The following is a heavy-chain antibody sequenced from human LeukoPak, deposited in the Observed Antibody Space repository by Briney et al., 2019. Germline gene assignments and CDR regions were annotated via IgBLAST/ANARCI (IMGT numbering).Heavy chain of an antibody. CDR3: TIHHGSGSYYYYYYMDV. D-gene: IGHD3-10*01. CDR1: GFTFSGSA. J-gene: IGHJ6*03. V-gene: IGHV3-73*01. CDR2: IRSRANSYAT. Sequence: GGSLRLSCAASGFTFSGSAMHWVRQASGKGLEWVGRIRSRANSYATAYAASVKGRFTISRDDSKNTAYLQMNSLKTEDTAVYYCTIHHGSGSYYYYYYMDVWGKGTTVTVSS.